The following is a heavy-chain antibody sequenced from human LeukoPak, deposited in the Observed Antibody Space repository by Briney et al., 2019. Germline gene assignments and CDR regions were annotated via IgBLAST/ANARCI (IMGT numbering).Heavy chain of an antibody. CDR1: GFTFSTYW. CDR3: ARGVSPLNYYFDY. J-gene: IGHJ4*02. Sequence: GGSLRLSCAASGFTFSTYWMHWVRHAPGKGLVWVSRINSDGSDTSYADSVKGRFTISRDNAKNTLYLQMNSLRAEDTAVYYCARGVSPLNYYFDYWGQGTLVTVSS. CDR2: INSDGSDT. V-gene: IGHV3-74*01. D-gene: IGHD6-13*01.